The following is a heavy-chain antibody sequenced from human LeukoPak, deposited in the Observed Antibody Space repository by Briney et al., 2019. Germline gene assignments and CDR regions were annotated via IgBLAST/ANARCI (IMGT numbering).Heavy chain of an antibody. CDR1: GGSFSGYY. J-gene: IGHJ2*01. D-gene: IGHD3-10*01. V-gene: IGHV4-34*01. CDR2: INHSGST. CDR3: ARRRLLWFGESHRGYFGL. Sequence: SETLSLTCAVYGGSFSGYYWSWIRQPPGKGLEWIGEINHSGSTNYNPSLKSRVTISVDTSKNQFSLKLSSVTAADTAVYYCARRRLLWFGESHRGYFGLWGRGTLVTVSS.